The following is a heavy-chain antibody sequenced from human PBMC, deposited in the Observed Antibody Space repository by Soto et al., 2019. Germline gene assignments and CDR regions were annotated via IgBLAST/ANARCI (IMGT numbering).Heavy chain of an antibody. D-gene: IGHD3-3*01. CDR3: ARLAYDFWSGYPAGQAENYYYYMDV. Sequence: GESLKISCKGSGYSFTSYWIGWVRQMPGKGLEWMGIIYPGDSDTRYSPSFQGQVTISADKSISTAYLQWSSLKASDTAMYYCARLAYDFWSGYPAGQAENYYYYMDVWGKGTTVTVSS. V-gene: IGHV5-51*01. CDR1: GYSFTSYW. CDR2: IYPGDSDT. J-gene: IGHJ6*03.